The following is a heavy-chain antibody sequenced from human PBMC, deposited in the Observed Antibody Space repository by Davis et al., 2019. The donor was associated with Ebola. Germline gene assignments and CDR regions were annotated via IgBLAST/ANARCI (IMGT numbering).Heavy chain of an antibody. CDR2: IWYDGSNK. J-gene: IGHJ6*02. D-gene: IGHD4-23*01. Sequence: AGSLRLSCPASGLTSSSYGTHWVRPAPGKGLEWVAVIWYDGSNKYYADSVKGRFTISRDNSKNTLYLQMNSLRAEDTAVYYCAKLDYGGKLFHYYYGMDVWGQGTTVTVSS. CDR3: AKLDYGGKLFHYYYGMDV. V-gene: IGHV3-30*02. CDR1: GLTSSSYG.